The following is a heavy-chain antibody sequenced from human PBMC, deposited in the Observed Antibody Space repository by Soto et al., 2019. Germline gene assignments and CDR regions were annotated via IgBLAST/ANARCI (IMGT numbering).Heavy chain of an antibody. V-gene: IGHV4-34*01. CDR3: STRAYDTNGYYRFDP. Sequence: SETLSLTCAVYGGSFSGHSWTWICQSPGKGLEWIGDINRSGRVNYSPSLKSRVTISLDTSKNQFSLTLSAVTAADTAMYYCSTRAYDTNGYYRFDPWGQGTLGTVSS. J-gene: IGHJ5*01. CDR2: INRSGRV. CDR1: GGSFSGHS. D-gene: IGHD3-22*01.